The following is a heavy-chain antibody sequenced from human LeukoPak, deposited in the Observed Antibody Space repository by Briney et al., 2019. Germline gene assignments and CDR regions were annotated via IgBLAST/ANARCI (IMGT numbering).Heavy chain of an antibody. J-gene: IGHJ4*02. CDR2: IIPILGIA. D-gene: IGHD2-2*03. V-gene: IGHV1-69*04. CDR1: GGTFSSYA. Sequence: SVKVSCKASGGTFSSYAISWVRQAPGQGLEWMGRIIPILGIANYAQKFQGRVTITADKSTSTAYMELSRLRSDDTAVYYCARELDIVVVPAAMGADYWGQGTLVTVSS. CDR3: ARELDIVVVPAAMGADY.